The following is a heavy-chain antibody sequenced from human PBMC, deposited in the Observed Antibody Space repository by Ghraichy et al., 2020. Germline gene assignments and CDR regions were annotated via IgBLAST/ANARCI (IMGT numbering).Heavy chain of an antibody. CDR2: ISSSSSYI. CDR1: GFTFSSYS. CDR3: ARDLDGSGSYYLGGHDY. V-gene: IGHV3-21*01. Sequence: GGSLRLSCAASGFTFSSYSMNWVRQAPGKGLEWVSSISSSSSYIYYADSVKGRFTISRDNAKNSLYLQMNSLRAEDTAVYYCARDLDGSGSYYLGGHDYWGQGTLVTVSS. D-gene: IGHD1-26*01. J-gene: IGHJ4*02.